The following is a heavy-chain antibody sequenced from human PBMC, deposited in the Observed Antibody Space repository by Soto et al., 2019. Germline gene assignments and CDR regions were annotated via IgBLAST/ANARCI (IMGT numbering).Heavy chain of an antibody. D-gene: IGHD3-10*01. V-gene: IGHV4-59*01. J-gene: IGHJ4*02. CDR3: ARAGGFGELLPNFDY. Sequence: SVTLSLTCTVSGGSISSYYWSWIRQPPGKGLEWIGYIYYSGSTNYNPSLKSRVTISVDTSKNQFSLKLSSVTAADTAVYYCARAGGFGELLPNFDYWGQGTLVTVSS. CDR1: GGSISSYY. CDR2: IYYSGST.